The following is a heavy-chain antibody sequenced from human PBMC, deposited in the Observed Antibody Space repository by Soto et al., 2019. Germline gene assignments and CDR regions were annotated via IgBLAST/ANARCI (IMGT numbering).Heavy chain of an antibody. D-gene: IGHD6-13*01. J-gene: IGHJ4*02. CDR3: ARDRRIAAAADLYFDS. CDR2: ISSKTNTI. CDR1: GFTFSAYS. Sequence: EVQLVESGGGLVQPGGSLRLSCAASGFTFSAYSMNWVRQAPGKGLEWVSYISSKTNTIYYADSVQGRFTNSRDDANNSMYVQMDILRSEDTAVYYCARDRRIAAAADLYFDSWGQGTLVTVSS. V-gene: IGHV3-48*01.